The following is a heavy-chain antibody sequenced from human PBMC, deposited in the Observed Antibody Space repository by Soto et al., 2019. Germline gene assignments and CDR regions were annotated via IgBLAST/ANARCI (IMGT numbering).Heavy chain of an antibody. CDR1: GFTFSSYA. CDR3: ARALGRGPSSIAARHYYYYYGMDV. J-gene: IGHJ6*02. V-gene: IGHV3-30-3*01. Sequence: GGSLRLSCAASGFTFSSYAMHWVRQAPGKGLEWVAVISYDGSNKYYADSVKGRFTISRDNSKNTLYLQMNSLRAEDTAVYYCARALGRGPSSIAARHYYYYYGMDVWGQGTTVTV. D-gene: IGHD6-6*01. CDR2: ISYDGSNK.